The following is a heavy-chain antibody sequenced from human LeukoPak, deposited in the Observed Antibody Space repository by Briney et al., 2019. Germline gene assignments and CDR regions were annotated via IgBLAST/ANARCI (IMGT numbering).Heavy chain of an antibody. CDR2: IRGGGGSE. CDR3: GRDPNGDYIGAFDM. D-gene: IGHD4-17*01. CDR1: GFTFSAYA. V-gene: IGHV3-23*01. J-gene: IGHJ3*02. Sequence: GGSLRLSCTASGFTFSAYAMMWVRQAPGKGPEWVSAIRGGGGSEFYADPVKGRFTISRDNSKNTLILQMNNLRPEDTAVYYCGRDPNGDYIGAFDMWGPGTMVTVSS.